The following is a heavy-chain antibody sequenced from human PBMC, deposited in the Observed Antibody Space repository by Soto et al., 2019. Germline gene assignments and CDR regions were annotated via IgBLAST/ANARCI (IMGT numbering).Heavy chain of an antibody. D-gene: IGHD6-6*01. CDR2: IYHSGST. V-gene: IGHV4-30-2*01. CDR1: GGSISSGGYS. J-gene: IGHJ4*02. Sequence: QLQLQESGSGLVKPSQTLSLTCAVSGGSISSGGYSWSWIRQPPGKGLEWIGYIYHSGSTYYNPSLTSRDTQSVDRSKNQFSLKLSSVTAADTAVYYCAGGIAARPLGYWGQGTLVTVSS. CDR3: AGGIAARPLGY.